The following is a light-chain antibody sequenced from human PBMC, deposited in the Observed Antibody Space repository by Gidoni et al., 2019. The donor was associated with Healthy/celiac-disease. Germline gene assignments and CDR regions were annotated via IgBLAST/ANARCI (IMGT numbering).Light chain of an antibody. CDR1: QSLLHSNGYNY. CDR3: MQALQALT. CDR2: LGS. Sequence: DIVMTQSPLSLPVTPGEPASISCRSSQSLLHSNGYNYLDCYLQKPGQSPQLLIYLGSNRASGVPDRCSGSGSGTEFTLKISRVEAEDVGVYYCMQALQALTCGGGTKVEIK. V-gene: IGKV2-28*01. J-gene: IGKJ4*01.